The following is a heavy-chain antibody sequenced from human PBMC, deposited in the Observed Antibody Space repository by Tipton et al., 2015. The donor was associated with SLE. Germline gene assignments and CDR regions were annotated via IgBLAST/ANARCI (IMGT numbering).Heavy chain of an antibody. CDR3: ARHVEGGFDP. CDR1: GGLIINEY. CDR2: IDDSGTT. J-gene: IGHJ5*02. V-gene: IGHV4-59*08. Sequence: LRLSCTVSGGLIINEYWSWLRQTPGKGLEWMGYIDDSGTTNYNPSLMGRLTMSVDTPRNQFSLNLRSVTAADTAVYHCARHVEGGFDPWGQGTLVTVSS.